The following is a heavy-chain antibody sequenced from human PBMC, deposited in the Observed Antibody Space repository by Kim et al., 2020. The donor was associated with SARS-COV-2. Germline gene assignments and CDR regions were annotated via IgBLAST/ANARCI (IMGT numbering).Heavy chain of an antibody. V-gene: IGHV4-61*01. D-gene: IGHD3-22*01. CDR2: IYYSGST. J-gene: IGHJ4*02. CDR3: ARDSGPDDSSGTY. CDR1: GGSVSSGSYY. Sequence: SETLSLTCTVSGGSVSSGSYYWSWIRQPPGKGLEWIGYIYYSGSTNYNPSLKSRVTISVDTSKNQFSLKLSSVTAADTAVYYCARDSGPDDSSGTYWGQGTLVTVSS.